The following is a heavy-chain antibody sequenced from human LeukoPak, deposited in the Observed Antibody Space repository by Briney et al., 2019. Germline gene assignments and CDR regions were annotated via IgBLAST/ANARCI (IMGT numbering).Heavy chain of an antibody. Sequence: SETLSLTCAVYGGSFSGYYWSWIRRPPGKGLEWIGEINHSGSTNYNPSLKSRVTISVDTSKNQFSLKLSSVTAADTAVYYCARLYCSSTSCYSLYFDYWGQGTLVTVSS. CDR2: INHSGST. CDR3: ARLYCSSTSCYSLYFDY. V-gene: IGHV4-34*01. J-gene: IGHJ4*02. D-gene: IGHD2-2*02. CDR1: GGSFSGYY.